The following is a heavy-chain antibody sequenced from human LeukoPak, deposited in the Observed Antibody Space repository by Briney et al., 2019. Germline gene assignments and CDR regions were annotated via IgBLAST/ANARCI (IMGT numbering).Heavy chain of an antibody. CDR1: GFTFSSYA. CDR3: ARHLRIHTAMVGY. D-gene: IGHD5-18*01. J-gene: IGHJ4*02. Sequence: GGSLRLSCAASGFTFSSYAMHWVRQAPGKGLEWVAVISYDGSNKYYADSVKGRFTISRDNSKNTLYLQMNSLRAEDTAVYYCARHLRIHTAMVGYWGQGTLVTVSS. V-gene: IGHV3-30*04. CDR2: ISYDGSNK.